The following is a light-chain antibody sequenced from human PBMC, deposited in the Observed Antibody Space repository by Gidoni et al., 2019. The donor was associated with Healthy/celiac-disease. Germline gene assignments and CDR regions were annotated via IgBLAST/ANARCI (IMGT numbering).Light chain of an antibody. V-gene: IGLV1-40*01. Sequence: QSVLTQPPSVSEAPGQRVTISCTGSSSNIGAGYDGHWYQQLPGTAPNLLIYGNSNRPSGVPDRFSGSKSGTSASRAITGLQAEEEADYYCQSYDSSLSGWVFGGGTKLTVL. J-gene: IGLJ3*02. CDR1: SSNIGAGYD. CDR3: QSYDSSLSGWV. CDR2: GNS.